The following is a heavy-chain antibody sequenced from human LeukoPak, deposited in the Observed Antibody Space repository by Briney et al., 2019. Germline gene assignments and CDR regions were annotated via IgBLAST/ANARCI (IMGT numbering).Heavy chain of an antibody. Sequence: GGSLRLSCAASGFTFSSYGMSWVRQAPGKGLEWASAISGSGGSTYYADSVKGRFTISRDNSKNTLYLQMNSLRAEDTAVYYCAKVRLVYYFDYWGQGTLVTVSS. J-gene: IGHJ4*02. CDR1: GFTFSSYG. CDR3: AKVRLVYYFDY. CDR2: ISGSGGST. V-gene: IGHV3-23*01. D-gene: IGHD2-8*02.